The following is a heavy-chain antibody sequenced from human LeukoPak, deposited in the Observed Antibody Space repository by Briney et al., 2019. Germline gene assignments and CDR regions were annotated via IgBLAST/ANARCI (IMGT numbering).Heavy chain of an antibody. CDR2: IYYSGST. J-gene: IGHJ4*02. CDR3: ASGPPYSSGWYYFDY. D-gene: IGHD6-19*01. Sequence: SETLSLTCTVSGGSISSSSYYWGWIRQPPGKGLEWIGSIYYSGSTKYNPSLKSRVTISVETSKNQFSLKLSSVTAADTAVYYCASGPPYSSGWYYFDYWGQGTLVTVSS. V-gene: IGHV4-39*07. CDR1: GGSISSSSYY.